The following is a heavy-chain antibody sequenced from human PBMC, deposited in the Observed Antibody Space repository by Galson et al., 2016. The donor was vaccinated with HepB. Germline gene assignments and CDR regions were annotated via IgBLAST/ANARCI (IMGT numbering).Heavy chain of an antibody. J-gene: IGHJ4*02. CDR1: GVSLSSYY. D-gene: IGHD6-19*01. Sequence: ETLSLTCTVSGVSLSSYYWSWIRQPPGKGLEWIGYIYYSGGSTNYNPSLKSRVTRSVDTLKNQSSLKLSSVTAADTAVYFCARVRIAVAENSYFFDSWGQGTLVTVSS. CDR3: ARVRIAVAENSYFFDS. CDR2: IYYSGGST. V-gene: IGHV4-59*01.